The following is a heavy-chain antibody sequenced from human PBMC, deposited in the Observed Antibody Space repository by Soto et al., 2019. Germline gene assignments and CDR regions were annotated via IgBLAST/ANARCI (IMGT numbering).Heavy chain of an antibody. J-gene: IGHJ3*01. CDR3: ARDPNGYYVGAFDG. V-gene: IGHV3-23*01. CDR2: IRGSGVGT. CDR1: GFTFSDYA. Sequence: EVQLLESGEPGGSLRVSCVASGFTFSDYAMTWVRQAPGKGLEWVSSIRGSGVGTTYADSVRGRFTILRDNSRNTLYLQMNSLRAEDTAVYYCARDPNGYYVGAFDGWGQGTMVTVSS. D-gene: IGHD5-18*01.